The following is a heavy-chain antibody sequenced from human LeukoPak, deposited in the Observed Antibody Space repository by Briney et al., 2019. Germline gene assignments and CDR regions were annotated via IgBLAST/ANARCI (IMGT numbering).Heavy chain of an antibody. CDR2: IYYSGST. Sequence: SETLSLTCTVSGGSISSGDYYWSWIRQPPGKGLEWIGYIYYSGSTYYNPSLKSRVTISVDTSKNQFSLKLSSVTAADTAVYYCARIHNYGNYPNYFDYWGQGTLVTVSS. CDR3: ARIHNYGNYPNYFDY. D-gene: IGHD4-11*01. V-gene: IGHV4-30-4*01. CDR1: GGSISSGDYY. J-gene: IGHJ4*02.